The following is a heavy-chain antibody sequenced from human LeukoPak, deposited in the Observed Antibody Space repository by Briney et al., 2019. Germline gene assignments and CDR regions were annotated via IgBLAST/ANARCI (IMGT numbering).Heavy chain of an antibody. J-gene: IGHJ4*02. CDR2: ISSSSSTI. V-gene: IGHV3-48*01. Sequence: GGSLRLSWAASGFTFSSYSMNWVRQARGKGLEWVSYISSSSSTIYYADSVKGRFTISRDNAKNSLYLQMNSLRAEDTAVYYCTTSLPHIVDVTTSDGSNWGQGTLVTVSS. CDR3: TTSLPHIVDVTTSDGSN. D-gene: IGHD2-21*02. CDR1: GFTFSSYS.